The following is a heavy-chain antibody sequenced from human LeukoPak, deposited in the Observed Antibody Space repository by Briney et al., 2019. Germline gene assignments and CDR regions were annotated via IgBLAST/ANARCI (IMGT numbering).Heavy chain of an antibody. CDR3: ATHSRPTSYYYYYGMDV. CDR1: GGSISSYY. V-gene: IGHV4-59*01. CDR2: IYYSGST. Sequence: SETLSLTCTVSGGSISSYYWSWIRQPPGKGLEWIGYIYYSGSTNYNPSLKSRVTISVDTSKNQFSLKLSSVTAADTAVYYCATHSRPTSYYYYYGMDVWGQGTTVTVSS. J-gene: IGHJ6*02. D-gene: IGHD2-2*01.